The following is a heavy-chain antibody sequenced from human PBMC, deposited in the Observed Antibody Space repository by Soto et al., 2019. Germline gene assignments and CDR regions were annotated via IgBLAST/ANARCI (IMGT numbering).Heavy chain of an antibody. Sequence: GASLKVSCKASGYTFTGYYMHWVRQAPGQGLEWMGWVNPNSGGTNYAQKFQGWVTMTRDTSISTAYMELSRLRSDDTAVYYCARSIKVRISYYYGMDVWGQGTTVTVSS. CDR1: GYTFTGYY. CDR2: VNPNSGGT. V-gene: IGHV1-2*04. D-gene: IGHD3-3*02. CDR3: ARSIKVRISYYYGMDV. J-gene: IGHJ6*02.